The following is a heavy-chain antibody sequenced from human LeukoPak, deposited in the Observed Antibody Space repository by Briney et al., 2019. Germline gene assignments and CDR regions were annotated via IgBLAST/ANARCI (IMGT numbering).Heavy chain of an antibody. CDR1: GIPFSDAW. CDR3: AKEEVEDYYDRSGYFPDVFDM. J-gene: IGHJ3*02. V-gene: IGHV3-15*01. Sequence: GGSLRLSCAASGIPFSDAWMSWVRQPPGKGLEWVGRIKSRAHGGATEYAASVKGRLIISRDDSKNMLYLEMNGLIIEDTGVYYCAKEEVEDYYDRSGYFPDVFDMWGQGTTVIVSS. D-gene: IGHD3-22*01. CDR2: IKSRAHGGAT.